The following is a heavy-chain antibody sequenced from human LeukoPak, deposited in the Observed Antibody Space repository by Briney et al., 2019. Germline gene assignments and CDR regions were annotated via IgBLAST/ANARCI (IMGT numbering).Heavy chain of an antibody. CDR3: ARDVDYANPRHDY. CDR2: IDLEGSQR. V-gene: IGHV3-7*01. D-gene: IGHD4/OR15-4a*01. J-gene: IGHJ4*02. CDR1: GFTFSSYG. Sequence: PGGSLRLSCAASGFTFSSYGMHWVRQAPGKGLEWVANIDLEGSQRFYVDSLKGRFTISRDNANNLVYLQMNSLRAEDTAVYYCARDVDYANPRHDYWGQGTLVTVSS.